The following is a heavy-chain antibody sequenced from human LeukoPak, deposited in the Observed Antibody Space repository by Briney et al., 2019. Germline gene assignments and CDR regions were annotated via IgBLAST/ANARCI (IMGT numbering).Heavy chain of an antibody. V-gene: IGHV4-39*07. D-gene: IGHD4-17*01. CDR3: ARDYGDYAFDY. CDR1: GFTFSSYG. Sequence: GSLRLSCAASGFTFSSYGMSWIRQPPGKGLEWIGSIYYSGSTYYNPSLKSRVTISVDTSKNQFSLKLSSVTAADTAVYYCARDYGDYAFDYWGQGTLVTVSS. CDR2: IYYSGST. J-gene: IGHJ4*02.